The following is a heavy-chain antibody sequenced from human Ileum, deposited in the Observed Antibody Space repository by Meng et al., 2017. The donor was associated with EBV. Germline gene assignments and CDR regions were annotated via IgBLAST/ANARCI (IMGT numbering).Heavy chain of an antibody. CDR1: GGSFTNYY. J-gene: IGHJ5*02. CDR2: IDHSGST. CDR3: ARYGRCSGNSFYCFDP. D-gene: IGHD4-23*01. Sequence: QVQVSHWGAGLLKPSETLSLTCAVYGGSFTNYYWTWIRQPPGKGLEWIGEIDHSGSTKYNPSLKGRVTISLDTSNNQFSLKLNSVTAADTALYYCARYGRCSGNSFYCFDPWGQGSLVTVSS. V-gene: IGHV4-34*01.